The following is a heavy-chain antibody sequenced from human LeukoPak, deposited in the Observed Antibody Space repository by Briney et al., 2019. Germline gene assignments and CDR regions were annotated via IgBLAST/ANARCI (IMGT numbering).Heavy chain of an antibody. D-gene: IGHD3-3*01. CDR3: ARGLLIRSYYYYGMDV. Sequence: EASVKVSCKASGYTFTSYGISWVRQAPGQGLEWMGWISAYNGNTNYAQKLQGRVTMTTDTSTSTAYMELRSLRSDDTAVYYCARGLLIRSYYYYGMDVWGQGTTVTVSS. CDR2: ISAYNGNT. J-gene: IGHJ6*02. V-gene: IGHV1-18*01. CDR1: GYTFTSYG.